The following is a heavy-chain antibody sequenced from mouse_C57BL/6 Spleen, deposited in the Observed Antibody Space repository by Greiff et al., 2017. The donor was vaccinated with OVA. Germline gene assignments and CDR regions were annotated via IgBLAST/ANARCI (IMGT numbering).Heavy chain of an antibody. J-gene: IGHJ4*01. V-gene: IGHV5-6*01. CDR2: ISSGGSYP. CDR1: GFTFSSYG. Sequence: EVKVIESGGDLVKPGGSLKLSCAASGFTFSSYGMSWVRQTPDKRLEWVATISSGGSYPYYPDSVKGRFTISRDNAKNTLYLQMSSLKSEDTAMDYCARATGTGAMDYWGQGTSVTVSS. CDR3: ARATGTGAMDY. D-gene: IGHD4-1*01.